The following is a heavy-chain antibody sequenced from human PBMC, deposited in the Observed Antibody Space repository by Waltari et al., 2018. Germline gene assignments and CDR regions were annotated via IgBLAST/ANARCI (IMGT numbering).Heavy chain of an antibody. CDR2: MNPNSGNT. Sequence: QVQLVQSGAEVKKPGASVKVSCKASGYTFTSYDINWVRQAPGQGLEWMGWMNPNSGNTGYAQKFQGRVTITRNTSISTAYMELSSLRSEDTAVYYCARGEPTAMVSHYYYGMDVWGQGTTVTVSS. CDR1: GYTFTSYD. J-gene: IGHJ6*02. D-gene: IGHD2-21*02. V-gene: IGHV1-8*03. CDR3: ARGEPTAMVSHYYYGMDV.